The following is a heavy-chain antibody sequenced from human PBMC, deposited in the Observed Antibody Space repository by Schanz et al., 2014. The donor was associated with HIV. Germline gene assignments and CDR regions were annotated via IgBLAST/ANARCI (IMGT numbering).Heavy chain of an antibody. D-gene: IGHD1-26*01. Sequence: QVQLVQPGAEVKKPGSSVKVSCKASGGTFRGYAISWVRLAPGQGLEWMGWVNPESGNTGMADTFLGRLSLTRFTSTGTAYMELDSLRSEDTAIYYCVRAASFHFDKEGYYRNWYFDFWGRGTLVAVSS. V-gene: IGHV1-8*02. J-gene: IGHJ2*01. CDR3: VRAASFHFDKEGYYRNWYFDF. CDR1: GGTFRGYA. CDR2: VNPESGNT.